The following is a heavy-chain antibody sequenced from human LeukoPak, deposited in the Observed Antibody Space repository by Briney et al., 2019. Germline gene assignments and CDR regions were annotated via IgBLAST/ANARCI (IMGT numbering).Heavy chain of an antibody. CDR1: GFTFSNYA. J-gene: IGHJ4*02. D-gene: IGHD5-18*01. V-gene: IGHV3-23*01. Sequence: GSRRLSCAASGFTFSNYARSWAPQAPGKGLKWVSGIRGSGVGTYYADSVKGRFTISRDNSKNTLYLQISSLRAADTAVYYCAKEGSGDTANGFDYWGQGNPVTVSS. CDR3: AKEGSGDTANGFDY. CDR2: IRGSGVGT.